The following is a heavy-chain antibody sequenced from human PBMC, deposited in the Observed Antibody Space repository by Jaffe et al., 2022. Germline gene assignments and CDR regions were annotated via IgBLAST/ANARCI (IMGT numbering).Heavy chain of an antibody. Sequence: QVQLQQWGAGLLKPSETLSLTCAVYGGSFSGYYWSWIRQPPGKGLEWIGEINHSGSTNYNPSLKSRVTISVDTSKNQFSLKLSSVTAADTAVYYCAAGDYEGERYYFDYWGQGTLVTVSS. CDR2: INHSGST. CDR3: AAGDYEGERYYFDY. J-gene: IGHJ4*02. CDR1: GGSFSGYY. D-gene: IGHD4-17*01. V-gene: IGHV4-34*01.